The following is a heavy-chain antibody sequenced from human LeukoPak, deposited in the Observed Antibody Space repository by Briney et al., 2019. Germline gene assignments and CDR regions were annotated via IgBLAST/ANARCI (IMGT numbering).Heavy chain of an antibody. CDR3: ARARATVTRISSFDI. V-gene: IGHV3-23*01. J-gene: IGHJ3*02. CDR2: ISGSGATT. CDR1: GFTFSNYA. D-gene: IGHD4-17*01. Sequence: GGSLRLSCAASGFTFSNYAMSWVRQAPGKGLEWVSAISGSGATTYYADSVKGRFTISRDNSKNTLYLQMNSLRADDTAVYYCARARATVTRISSFDIWGQGTMVTVSS.